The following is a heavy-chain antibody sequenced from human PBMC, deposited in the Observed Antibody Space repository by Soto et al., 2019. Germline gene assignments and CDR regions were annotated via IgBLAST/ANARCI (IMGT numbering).Heavy chain of an antibody. Sequence: EVQLVESGGGLVKPGGSLRLSCAASGFTFSNAWMNWVRQAPGKGLEWGGRIKSKTEGGTTDYAAPVKGRFTISRDDSKNTLYLQMNSLKTEDTAVYYCTTDPNWDQGDDAFDIWGQGTMVTVSS. CDR3: TTDPNWDQGDDAFDI. CDR2: IKSKTEGGTT. D-gene: IGHD7-27*01. CDR1: GFTFSNAW. J-gene: IGHJ3*02. V-gene: IGHV3-15*07.